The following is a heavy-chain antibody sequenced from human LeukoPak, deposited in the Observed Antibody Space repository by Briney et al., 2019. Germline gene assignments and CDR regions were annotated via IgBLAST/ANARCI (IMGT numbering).Heavy chain of an antibody. Sequence: KPSETLSLTCAVSGYSISSGYYWGWIRQPLGKGLEWIGSIYHSGSTYYNPSLKSRVTISVDTSKNQFSLKLSSVAAADTAVYYCARTDIVVVPAAILGSWFDPWGQGTLVTVSS. V-gene: IGHV4-38-2*01. CDR3: ARTDIVVVPAAILGSWFDP. D-gene: IGHD2-2*02. J-gene: IGHJ5*02. CDR1: GYSISSGYY. CDR2: IYHSGST.